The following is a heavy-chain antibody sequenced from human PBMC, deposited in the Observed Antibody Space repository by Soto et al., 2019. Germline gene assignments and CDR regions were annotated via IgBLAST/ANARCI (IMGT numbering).Heavy chain of an antibody. D-gene: IGHD6-13*01. J-gene: IGHJ4*02. CDR2: ISYDGSNK. V-gene: IGHV3-30*18. CDR1: GFTFSSYG. Sequence: GGSLRLSCAASGFTFSSYGMHWVRQAPGKGLEWVAVISYDGSNKYYADSVKGRFTISRDNSKNTLYLQMNSLRAEDTAVYYCAKDSSRGRFDYWGQGTLVTVSS. CDR3: AKDSSRGRFDY.